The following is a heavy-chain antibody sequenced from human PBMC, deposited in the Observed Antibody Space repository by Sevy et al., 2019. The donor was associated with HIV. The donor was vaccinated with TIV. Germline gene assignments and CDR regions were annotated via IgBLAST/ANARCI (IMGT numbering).Heavy chain of an antibody. J-gene: IGHJ4*02. Sequence: GGSLRLSCAGSGFTFGTYAMTWVRQAPGKGLQWVSVISDSGRSTYYADSVQGRFTISRDNAKNSLYLQMNSLRAEDTAVYFCARVRYNYGQKYFDYWGQGTLVTVSS. D-gene: IGHD5-18*01. CDR1: GFTFGTYA. CDR2: ISDSGRST. V-gene: IGHV3-23*01. CDR3: ARVRYNYGQKYFDY.